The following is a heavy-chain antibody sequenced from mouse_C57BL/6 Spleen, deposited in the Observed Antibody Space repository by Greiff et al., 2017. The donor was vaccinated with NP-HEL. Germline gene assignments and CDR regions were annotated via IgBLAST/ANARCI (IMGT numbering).Heavy chain of an antibody. V-gene: IGHV1-55*01. CDR2: IYPGSGST. CDR3: AREGYDYDGNYYAMDY. D-gene: IGHD2-4*01. CDR1: GYTFTSYW. J-gene: IGHJ4*01. Sequence: QVQLQQPGAELVKPGASVKMSCKASGYTFTSYWITWVKQRPGQGLEWIGDIYPGSGSTNYNEKFKSKATLNVDTSTSTAYMQLSSLTSEDSAVYYCAREGYDYDGNYYAMDYWGQGTSVTVSS.